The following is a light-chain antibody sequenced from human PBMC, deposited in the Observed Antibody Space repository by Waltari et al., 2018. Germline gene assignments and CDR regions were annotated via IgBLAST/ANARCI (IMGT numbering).Light chain of an antibody. CDR3: SSYAGTNNLV. CDR1: SSDVGRYDF. V-gene: IGLV2-8*01. Sequence: QSALTQPPSASGSPGQSVTISCTGTSSDVGRYDFVSWYQQHPGKVPKLIIYEVNRRPSVVPDRFSGSKSGNTASLTVSGLRAEDEADYYCSSYAGTNNLVFGGGTKLTVL. J-gene: IGLJ3*02. CDR2: EVN.